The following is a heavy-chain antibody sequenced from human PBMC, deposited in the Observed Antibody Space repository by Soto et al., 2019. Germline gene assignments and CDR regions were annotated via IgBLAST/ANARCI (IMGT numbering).Heavy chain of an antibody. J-gene: IGHJ4*02. CDR1: GFNFSSYG. Sequence: QVQLVESGGGVVQPGRSLRLSCAASGFNFSSYGMHWVRQAPGKGLEWVAVISYDGSNKYYADSVKGRFTISRDNSKNTLYLQMNSLRAEDTAVYYCAKGMLYGDYVPPFYYLGQGTLVTVSS. CDR2: ISYDGSNK. CDR3: AKGMLYGDYVPPFYY. D-gene: IGHD4-17*01. V-gene: IGHV3-30*18.